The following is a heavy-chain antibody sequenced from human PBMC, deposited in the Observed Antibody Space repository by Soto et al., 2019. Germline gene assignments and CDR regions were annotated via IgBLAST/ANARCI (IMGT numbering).Heavy chain of an antibody. CDR2: ISRNGGST. V-gene: IGHV3-64*04. Sequence: PGGSLRLSCAASGFTFSSYAMHWVRQAPGKGLEFVSGISRNGGSTYYADSVKGRFTISRDNSKNTLYLQMNSLRAEDTAVYYCARDLAYSGSQDYYYYYGMDVWGQGTTVTVSS. D-gene: IGHD1-26*01. CDR3: ARDLAYSGSQDYYYYYGMDV. CDR1: GFTFSSYA. J-gene: IGHJ6*02.